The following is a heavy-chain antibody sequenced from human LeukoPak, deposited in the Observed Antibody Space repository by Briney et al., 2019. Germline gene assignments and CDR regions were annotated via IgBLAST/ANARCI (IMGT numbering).Heavy chain of an antibody. CDR3: AREGRYCSSTSCYTFDY. CDR1: GYTFTGYY. V-gene: IGHV1-2*02. Sequence: GASVKVSCKASGYTFTGYYMHWVRRAPGQGLEWMGWINPNSGGTNYAQKFQGRVTMTSDTSISTAYMELSRLRSDDTAVYYCAREGRYCSSTSCYTFDYWGQGTLVTVSS. CDR2: INPNSGGT. D-gene: IGHD2-2*02. J-gene: IGHJ4*02.